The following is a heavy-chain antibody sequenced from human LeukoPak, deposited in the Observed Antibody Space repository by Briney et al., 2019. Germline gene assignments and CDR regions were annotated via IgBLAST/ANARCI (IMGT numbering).Heavy chain of an antibody. CDR3: ARGSSNVAARNNWFDP. CDR2: ISGSSSYI. CDR1: GFSFSSYP. Sequence: KPGGSLRLSCAASGFSFSSYPMNWVRQAPGKGLEWVSSISGSSSYIYYADSMKGRFTISRDNGKNSLYLQMNSLRAEDTAVYFCARGSSNVAARNNWFDPWGQGTLVTVSS. V-gene: IGHV3-21*01. J-gene: IGHJ5*02. D-gene: IGHD6-6*01.